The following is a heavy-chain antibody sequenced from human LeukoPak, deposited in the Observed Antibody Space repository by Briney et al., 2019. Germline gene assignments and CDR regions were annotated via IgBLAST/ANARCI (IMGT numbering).Heavy chain of an antibody. J-gene: IGHJ4*02. D-gene: IGHD3-22*01. Sequence: ASVKVSCKASRYTFTSSGISRVRQAPGQGLEWRGWISAYNGNTNYTQKIQGRATITTDTSASTAYMELRSLRSDDTAVYYCARDSHYYDRSGYPDYWGQGTLVTVSS. CDR3: ARDSHYYDRSGYPDY. CDR1: RYTFTSSG. V-gene: IGHV1-18*01. CDR2: ISAYNGNT.